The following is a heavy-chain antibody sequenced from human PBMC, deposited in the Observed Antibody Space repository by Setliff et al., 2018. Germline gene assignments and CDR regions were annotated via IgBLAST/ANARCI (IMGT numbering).Heavy chain of an antibody. CDR2: SYTSGST. CDR1: GGSISSGSYY. V-gene: IGHV4-61*02. D-gene: IGHD3-22*01. J-gene: IGHJ6*03. Sequence: SETLSLTCTVSGGSISSGSYYWSWIRQPAGKGLEWIGRSYTSGSTNYNRSLRSRVSISVDTSKNQFSLKLSSVTAADTATYYCAREAGYYDSSGPVGVPYYYYMDVWGKGTTVTVSS. CDR3: AREAGYYDSSGPVGVPYYYYMDV.